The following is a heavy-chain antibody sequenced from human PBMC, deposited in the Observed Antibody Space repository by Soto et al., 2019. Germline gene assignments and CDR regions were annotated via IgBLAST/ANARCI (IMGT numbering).Heavy chain of an antibody. CDR2: IYYSGST. CDR3: ARHRRITMVRGVIFDWFDP. D-gene: IGHD3-10*01. J-gene: IGHJ5*02. CDR1: GGSISSGDYY. V-gene: IGHV4-30-4*01. Sequence: SETLSLTCTVSGGSISSGDYYWSWIRQPPGKGLEWIGYIYYSGSTYYNPSLKSRVTISVDTSKNQFSLKLSSVTAADTAVYYCARHRRITMVRGVIFDWFDPWGQGTLVTVSS.